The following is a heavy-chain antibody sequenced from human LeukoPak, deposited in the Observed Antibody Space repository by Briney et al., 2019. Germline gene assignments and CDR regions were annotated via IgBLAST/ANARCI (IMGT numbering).Heavy chain of an antibody. Sequence: PSETLSLTCDVNGGSLSGSSWSWIRQSLEKGLEWIGEINQSGNSNSNPSLQSRVTVSADTYKNQFSLKLSSMTAADAAVYYCARDGTGSDNRYYYGMDVWGQGTTVTVSS. CDR2: INQSGNS. V-gene: IGHV4-34*01. CDR3: ARDGTGSDNRYYYGMDV. D-gene: IGHD3-10*01. CDR1: GGSLSGSS. J-gene: IGHJ6*02.